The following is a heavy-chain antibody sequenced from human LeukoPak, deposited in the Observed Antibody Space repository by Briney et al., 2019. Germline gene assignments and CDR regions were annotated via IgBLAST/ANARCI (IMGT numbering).Heavy chain of an antibody. Sequence: GGSLRLSCAASGFTFSSYVMSWVRQAPGKGLEWVSGISVSGGSTYYADSVKGRFTISRDNSEKTLYLQMNTLRAEDTAVYYCAKGYSGFYYASFDFWGQGTLVTVSS. V-gene: IGHV3-23*01. J-gene: IGHJ4*02. CDR1: GFTFSSYV. CDR2: ISVSGGST. CDR3: AKGYSGFYYASFDF. D-gene: IGHD1-26*01.